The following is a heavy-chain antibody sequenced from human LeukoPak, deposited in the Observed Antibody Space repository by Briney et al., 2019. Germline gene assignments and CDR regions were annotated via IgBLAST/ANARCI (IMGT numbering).Heavy chain of an antibody. J-gene: IGHJ4*02. CDR3: AKVDTAMAHRGYFDY. D-gene: IGHD5-18*01. CDR2: IRYDGSNK. Sequence: GGSLRLSCAASGFTFSSYGMHWVRQAPGKGLEWVAFIRYDGSNKYYADSVKGRFTISRDNSKNTLYLQMNSLRAEDTAVYYCAKVDTAMAHRGYFDYWGQGTLVTVSS. V-gene: IGHV3-30*02. CDR1: GFTFSSYG.